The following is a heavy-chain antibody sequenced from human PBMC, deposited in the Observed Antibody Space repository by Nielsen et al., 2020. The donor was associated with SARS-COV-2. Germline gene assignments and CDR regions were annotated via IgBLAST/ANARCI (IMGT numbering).Heavy chain of an antibody. D-gene: IGHD3-10*01. CDR3: ARGSMVRGVTMYYFDY. V-gene: IGHV4-34*01. CDR2: INHSGST. Sequence: SETLSLTCAVYGGSFSGYYWSWIRQPPGKGLEWIGEINHSGSTNYNPSLKSRVTISVDTSKNQFSLKLSSVTAADTAVYYCARGSMVRGVTMYYFDYWGQGTRVTVSS. J-gene: IGHJ4*02. CDR1: GGSFSGYY.